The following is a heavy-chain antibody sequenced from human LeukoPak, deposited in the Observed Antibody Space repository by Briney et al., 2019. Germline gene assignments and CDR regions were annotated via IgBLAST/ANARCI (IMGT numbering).Heavy chain of an antibody. CDR3: TRAPYGDSFDY. Sequence: PGGSLRLSCTASGFTFGDYAMSWVRQARGKGLEWVGFIRSKAYGGTTEYAASVKGRFTISRDDSKSIAYLQMNSLKTEDTAVYYCTRAPYGDSFDYWGQGTLVTVSS. CDR1: GFTFGDYA. CDR2: IRSKAYGGTT. D-gene: IGHD4-17*01. V-gene: IGHV3-49*04. J-gene: IGHJ4*02.